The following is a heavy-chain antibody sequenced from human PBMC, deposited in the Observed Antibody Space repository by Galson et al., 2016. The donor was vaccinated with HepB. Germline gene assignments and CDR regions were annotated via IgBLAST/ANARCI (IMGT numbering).Heavy chain of an antibody. D-gene: IGHD6-13*01. CDR1: GFTLSSYS. Sequence: SLRLSCAASGFTLSSYSMNWVRQTPGKGLEWVSYITSRSTAIYYADSVKGRFTISRDNARNSLYLQMNSLRAEDTVVYYCAREGTGSSSFIYYYYGMDVWGQGTTVTVSS. CDR2: ITSRSTAI. CDR3: AREGTGSSSFIYYYYGMDV. V-gene: IGHV3-48*04. J-gene: IGHJ6*02.